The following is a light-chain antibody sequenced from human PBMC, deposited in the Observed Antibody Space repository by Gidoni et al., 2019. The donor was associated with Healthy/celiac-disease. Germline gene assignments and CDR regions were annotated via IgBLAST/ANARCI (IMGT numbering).Light chain of an antibody. J-gene: IGKJ3*01. CDR1: QSVLYSSNNKNY. CDR3: QQYYSTLPRT. Sequence: DIVMTQSPDALSVSLGERDTINCKASQSVLYSSNNKNYLAWYQQKPGQPPKLLIYWASTRESGVPDRFSGSGSGTDFTLTISSLQAEDVAVYYCQQYYSTLPRTFXPXTKVDIK. V-gene: IGKV4-1*01. CDR2: WAS.